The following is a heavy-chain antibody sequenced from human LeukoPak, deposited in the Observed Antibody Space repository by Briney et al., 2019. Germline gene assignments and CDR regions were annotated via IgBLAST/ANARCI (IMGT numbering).Heavy chain of an antibody. V-gene: IGHV3-64*01. D-gene: IGHD7-27*01. CDR1: GFTFSSYA. CDR2: ISSNGGST. CDR3: ARAAPRANWGSGYYFDY. Sequence: PGGSLRLSCAASGFTFSSYAMHWVRQAPGKGLEYVSAISSNGGSTYYANSVKGRFTISRDNSKNTLYLQMGSLRAEDMAVYYCARAAPRANWGSGYYFDYWGQGTLVTVSS. J-gene: IGHJ4*02.